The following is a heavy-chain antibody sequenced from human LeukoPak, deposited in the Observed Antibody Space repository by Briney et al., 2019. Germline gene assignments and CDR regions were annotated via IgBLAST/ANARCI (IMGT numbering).Heavy chain of an antibody. Sequence: GGSLRLSCAASGFTFSSYGMHWVRQAPGKGLEWVAVIWYDGSNKYYADSVKGRFTISRDNSKNTLYLQINSLRAEDTAIYYCARGGSSWYAVWFDPWGQGTLVTVSS. V-gene: IGHV3-33*01. CDR1: GFTFSSYG. D-gene: IGHD6-13*01. J-gene: IGHJ5*02. CDR3: ARGGSSWYAVWFDP. CDR2: IWYDGSNK.